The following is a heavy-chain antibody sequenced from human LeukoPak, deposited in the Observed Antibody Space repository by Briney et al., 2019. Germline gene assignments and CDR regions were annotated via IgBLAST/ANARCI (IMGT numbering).Heavy chain of an antibody. D-gene: IGHD1-20*01. Sequence: GGSLRLSCAASGFTFTSYAMSWVRQAPRKGLEWVSVLTGDGNTYYADSVKGRFTNSRDDSKNTLFLQMNSLRAEDTAVYFCAKVKWNLIGYFDYGGQGTLVPVSS. J-gene: IGHJ4*02. V-gene: IGHV3-23*01. CDR2: LTGDGNT. CDR3: AKVKWNLIGYFDY. CDR1: GFTFTSYA.